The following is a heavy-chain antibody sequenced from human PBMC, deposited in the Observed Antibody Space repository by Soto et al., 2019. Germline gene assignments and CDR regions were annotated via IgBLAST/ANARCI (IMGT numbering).Heavy chain of an antibody. D-gene: IGHD2-8*01. V-gene: IGHV1-18*01. J-gene: IGHJ4*02. CDR2: ISTTSGNT. Sequence: QIQMVQSGAEVKQAGASVKISCKTSGYTFSSYSINWVRQAPGQGLEWMVWISTTSGNTHYAERVQGRVTVTLDKSARTAFMEMWGLTSDDTAVYFCARDNGYYDFWGQGTLVTVSS. CDR3: ARDNGYYDF. CDR1: GYTFSSYS.